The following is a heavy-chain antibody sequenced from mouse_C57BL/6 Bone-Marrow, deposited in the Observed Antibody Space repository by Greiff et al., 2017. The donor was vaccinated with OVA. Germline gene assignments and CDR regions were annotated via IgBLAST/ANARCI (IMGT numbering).Heavy chain of an antibody. V-gene: IGHV1-50*01. CDR3: ASDVFAY. CDR1: GYTFTSYW. CDR2: IDPSDSYT. Sequence: QVQLQQPGAELVKPGASVKLSCKASGYTFTSYWMQWVKQRPGQGLELIGEIDPSDSYTNYNQKFKGKATLTVDTSSSTAYMQLSSLTSEDSAVYYCASDVFAYWGQGTLVTVSA. J-gene: IGHJ3*01.